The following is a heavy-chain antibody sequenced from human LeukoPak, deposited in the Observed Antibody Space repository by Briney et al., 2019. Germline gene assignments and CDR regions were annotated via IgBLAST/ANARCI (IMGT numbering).Heavy chain of an antibody. V-gene: IGHV1-69*04. J-gene: IGHJ5*02. CDR3: ARDSGHDLP. Sequence: ASVKVSCKASGGTFSSYAISWVRQAPGQGLEWMGRIIPILGIANYTQKFQGRVTITADKSTSTAYMELSSLRSEDTAVYYCARDSGHDLPWGQGTLVTVSS. CDR2: IIPILGIA. CDR1: GGTFSSYA.